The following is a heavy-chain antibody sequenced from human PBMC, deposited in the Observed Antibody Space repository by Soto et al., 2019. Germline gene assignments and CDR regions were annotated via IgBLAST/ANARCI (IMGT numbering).Heavy chain of an antibody. CDR2: ISGSGGST. D-gene: IGHD3-3*01. CDR3: ARGLGGWLIYPEYGMDD. V-gene: IGHV3-23*01. Sequence: GGSLRLSCAASGFTFSSYAMSWVREAPGKGLEWVSAISGSGGSTYYADSVKGRFTISRDNSKNTLYLQMNSLRAEDTAVYYCARGLGGWLIYPEYGMDDWGQGTTVTVSS. CDR1: GFTFSSYA. J-gene: IGHJ6*02.